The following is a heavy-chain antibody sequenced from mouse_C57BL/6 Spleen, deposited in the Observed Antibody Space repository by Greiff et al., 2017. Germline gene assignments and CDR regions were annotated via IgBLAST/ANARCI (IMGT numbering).Heavy chain of an antibody. Sequence: VKLQQPGAELVKPGASVKLSCKASGYTFTSYWMQWVKQRPGQGLEWIGEIDPSDSYTNYNQKFKGKATLTVDTSSSTAYMQLSSLTSEDSAVYYCARNYGSSYDYFDYWGQGTTLTVSS. CDR2: IDPSDSYT. D-gene: IGHD1-1*01. V-gene: IGHV1-50*01. CDR1: GYTFTSYW. J-gene: IGHJ2*01. CDR3: ARNYGSSYDYFDY.